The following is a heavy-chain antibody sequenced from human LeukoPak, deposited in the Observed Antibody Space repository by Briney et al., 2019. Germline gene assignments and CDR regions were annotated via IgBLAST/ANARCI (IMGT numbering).Heavy chain of an antibody. CDR2: ISAYNGNT. V-gene: IGHV1-18*01. J-gene: IGHJ3*02. CDR1: GYTFTSYG. CDR3: ATVRGIPAAQWAFDI. Sequence: ASVKVSCKASGYTFTSYGISWVRQAPGQGLEWMGWISAYNGNTNYAQKLQGRVTMTTDTSTSTAYMELRSLRSEDTAVYYCATVRGIPAAQWAFDIWGQGTMVTVSS. D-gene: IGHD6-13*01.